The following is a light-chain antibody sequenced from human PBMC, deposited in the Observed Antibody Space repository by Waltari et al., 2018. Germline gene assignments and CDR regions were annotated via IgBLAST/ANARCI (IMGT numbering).Light chain of an antibody. CDR2: GAS. J-gene: IGKJ1*01. CDR3: QQYGSSPET. CDR1: ESVTSSC. Sequence: EIVLTQSPGTLSLSPGGGATLSCRASESVTSSCLACYQHKSGQPPRLLIYGASSRATGIPDRFSGSGSGTDFTLTISRLEPEDFAVYYCQQYGSSPETFGQGTKVEIK. V-gene: IGKV3-20*01.